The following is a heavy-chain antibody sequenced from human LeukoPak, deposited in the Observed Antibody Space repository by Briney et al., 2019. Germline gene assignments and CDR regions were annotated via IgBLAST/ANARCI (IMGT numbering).Heavy chain of an antibody. Sequence: SETLSLTCTVSGGSISSSSYYWGWIRQPPGKGLEWIRSIYHSGSTCYNPSLKSRVTISVDTSKNQFSLKLSSVTAADTAVYYCARVGEAGTLNWFDPWGQGTLVTVSS. CDR3: ARVGEAGTLNWFDP. J-gene: IGHJ5*02. D-gene: IGHD1-7*01. CDR2: IYHSGST. V-gene: IGHV4-39*07. CDR1: GGSISSSSYY.